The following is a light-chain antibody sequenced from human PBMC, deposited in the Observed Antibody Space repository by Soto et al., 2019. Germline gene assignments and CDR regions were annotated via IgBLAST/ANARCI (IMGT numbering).Light chain of an antibody. CDR1: QSVSSSY. CDR3: LQDYNYPWT. V-gene: IGKV3-20*01. J-gene: IGKJ1*01. Sequence: EIVLTQSPGTPSLSPGERATLSCRASQSVSSSYLAWYQQKPGQAPRLLIYGASSRATGIPDRFSGSGSGTDFTLTISSLQPEDFATYYCLQDYNYPWTFGQGTKVDIK. CDR2: GAS.